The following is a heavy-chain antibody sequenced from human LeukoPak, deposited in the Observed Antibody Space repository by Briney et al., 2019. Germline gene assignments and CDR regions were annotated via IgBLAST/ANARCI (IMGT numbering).Heavy chain of an antibody. CDR3: ARRDQLLGYNWFDP. D-gene: IGHD2-2*01. Sequence: SETLSLTCAVYGGSFSGYYWSWIRQPPGKGLEWIGEINHSGSTNYNPSLKSRVTISVDTSKNQFSLKRSSVTAADTAVYYCARRDQLLGYNWFDPWGQGTLVTVSS. V-gene: IGHV4-34*01. CDR1: GGSFSGYY. CDR2: INHSGST. J-gene: IGHJ5*02.